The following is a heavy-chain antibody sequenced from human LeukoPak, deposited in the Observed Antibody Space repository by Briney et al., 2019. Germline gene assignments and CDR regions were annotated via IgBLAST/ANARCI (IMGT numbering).Heavy chain of an antibody. D-gene: IGHD3-10*01. V-gene: IGHV3-66*02. J-gene: IGHJ4*02. Sequence: GGSLRLSCAASGFTVSSNYMSWVRQAPGKGLEWVSVIYSGGSTYYADSVKGRFTISRVNSKNTLYLQMNSLRAEDTAVYYCARDQYYYGSGTIDYWGQGTLVTVSS. CDR1: GFTVSSNY. CDR2: IYSGGST. CDR3: ARDQYYYGSGTIDY.